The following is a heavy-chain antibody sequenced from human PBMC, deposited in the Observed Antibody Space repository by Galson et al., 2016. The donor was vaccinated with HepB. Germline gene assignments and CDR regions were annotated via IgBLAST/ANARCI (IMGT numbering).Heavy chain of an antibody. J-gene: IGHJ4*02. Sequence: SLRLSCAASGFTVNSYGVSWVRQAPGKGLEWVSSIRENGGTHYADSVKGRFIISRDNSKNTLYLHINSLRAEDTAVYYCARRYDTPGYYYIDFWGQGTLVTVSS. V-gene: IGHV3-23*01. CDR1: GFTVNSYG. CDR2: IRENGGT. CDR3: ARRYDTPGYYYIDF. D-gene: IGHD3-9*01.